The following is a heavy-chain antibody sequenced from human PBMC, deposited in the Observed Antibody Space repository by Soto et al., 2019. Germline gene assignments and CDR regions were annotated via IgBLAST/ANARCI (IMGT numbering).Heavy chain of an antibody. CDR1: ENTLSDYY. V-gene: IGHV1-2*02. D-gene: IGHD6-19*01. Sequence: ASVKVSCKASENTLSDYYIHWVRQAPGQGLEWMGWINPNTGSTNYIEKFQGRVTMTRDTSISTAYMELTRLRSDETAVFYCTRSKYKRGWYQLYFDSWGPGTLVTVSS. J-gene: IGHJ4*02. CDR2: INPNTGST. CDR3: TRSKYKRGWYQLYFDS.